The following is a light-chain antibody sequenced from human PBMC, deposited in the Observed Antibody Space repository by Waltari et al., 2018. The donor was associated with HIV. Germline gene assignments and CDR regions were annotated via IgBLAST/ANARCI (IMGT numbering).Light chain of an antibody. V-gene: IGLV3-21*04. CDR3: QVLDSSSDHVV. CDR1: NIGSKS. J-gene: IGLJ2*01. CDR2: YDS. Sequence: SYVLTQPPSVSVAPGKTARITCGGTNIGSKSVHWYQQKPGQAPLLVIYYDSARPAGIPERFSGSNAGNTATLTISRVEAGDEADYYCQVLDSSSDHVVFGGGTNLTVL.